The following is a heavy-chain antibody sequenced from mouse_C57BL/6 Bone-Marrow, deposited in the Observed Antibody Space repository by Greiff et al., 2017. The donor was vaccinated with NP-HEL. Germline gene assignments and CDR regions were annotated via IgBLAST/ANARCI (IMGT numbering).Heavy chain of an antibody. CDR2: IRNKANGYTT. CDR3: ASAYYSNPWFAY. CDR1: GFTFTDYY. Sequence: VQLKESGGGLVQPGGSLSLSCAASGFTFTDYYMSWVRQPPGKALEWLGFIRNKANGYTTEYSASVKGRFTISRDNSQSILYLQMNALRAEDSATYYCASAYYSNPWFAYWGQGTLVTVSA. J-gene: IGHJ3*01. D-gene: IGHD2-5*01. V-gene: IGHV7-3*01.